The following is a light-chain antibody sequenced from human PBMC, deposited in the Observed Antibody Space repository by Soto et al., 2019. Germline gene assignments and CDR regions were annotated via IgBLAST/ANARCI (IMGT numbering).Light chain of an antibody. CDR2: DAS. J-gene: IGKJ1*01. CDR1: QSVSSSY. Sequence: DIVLAQSPGTLSLSPGERATLSCRGSQSVSSSYLAWYQQKPGLAPRLLIYDASSRATGIPDRFSGSGSGTDFTLTISRLEPEDFAVYYCQQYGWSPTWTFGQGTKVDIK. CDR3: QQYGWSPTWT. V-gene: IGKV3D-20*01.